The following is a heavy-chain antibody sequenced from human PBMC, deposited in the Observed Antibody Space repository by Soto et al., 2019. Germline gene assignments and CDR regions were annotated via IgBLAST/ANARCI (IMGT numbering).Heavy chain of an antibody. CDR2: ISSSGSTI. D-gene: IGHD2-15*01. CDR3: ARAQYCSGGSCYFQGYYMDV. Sequence: WGSLRLSCAASGFTFSDYYMSWIRQAPGKGLEWVSYISSSGSTIYYADSVKGRFTISRDNAKNSLYLQMNSLRAEDTAVYYCARAQYCSGGSCYFQGYYMDVWGKGTTVTVSS. J-gene: IGHJ6*03. CDR1: GFTFSDYY. V-gene: IGHV3-11*01.